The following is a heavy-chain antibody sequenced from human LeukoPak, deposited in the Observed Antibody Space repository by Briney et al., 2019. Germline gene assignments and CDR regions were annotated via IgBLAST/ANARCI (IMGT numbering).Heavy chain of an antibody. D-gene: IGHD5-18*01. CDR3: ASVDTAMGDDAFDI. CDR1: GGSFSGYY. CDR2: IYYSGST. J-gene: IGHJ3*02. Sequence: SETLSLTCAVYGGSFSGYYWSWIRQPPGKGLEWIGYIYYSGSTNYNPSLKSRVTISVDTSKNQFSLKLSSVTAADTAVYYCASVDTAMGDDAFDIWGQGTMVTVSS. V-gene: IGHV4-59*01.